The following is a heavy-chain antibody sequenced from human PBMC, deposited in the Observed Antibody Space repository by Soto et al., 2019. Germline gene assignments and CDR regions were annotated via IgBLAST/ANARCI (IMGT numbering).Heavy chain of an antibody. D-gene: IGHD2-2*01. Sequence: EVQLLESGGGLVQPGGSLRLSCAASGFTFSSYAMSWVRQAPGKGLEWVSAISGSGGSTYYADSVKGRFTISRDNSKNTLYLQMNSLRAEDTAVYYCAKDCPVFVYCSSTSCYEEESGLLFDYWGQGTLVTVSS. V-gene: IGHV3-23*01. CDR1: GFTFSSYA. CDR2: ISGSGGST. CDR3: AKDCPVFVYCSSTSCYEEESGLLFDY. J-gene: IGHJ4*02.